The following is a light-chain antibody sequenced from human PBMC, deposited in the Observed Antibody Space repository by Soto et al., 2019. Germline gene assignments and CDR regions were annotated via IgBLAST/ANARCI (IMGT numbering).Light chain of an antibody. CDR3: QQYYSSPYT. CDR2: WAS. Sequence: DIVMTQSPDSLAVSLGERATINCKSSQNILYSSNNKNYLAWYQQKPGQPPKLLIYWASTRESGVPDRFSGRGSGTDFTLTISSLQAGDVAVYYCQQYYSSPYTFGQGTKLEIK. CDR1: QNILYSSNNKNY. V-gene: IGKV4-1*01. J-gene: IGKJ2*01.